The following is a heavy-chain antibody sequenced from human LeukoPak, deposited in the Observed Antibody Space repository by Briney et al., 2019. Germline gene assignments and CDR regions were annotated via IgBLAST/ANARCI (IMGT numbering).Heavy chain of an antibody. Sequence: PGRSLRLSCAASGFTFSSYGMHWVRQAPGKGLEWVAVISYDGSNKYYADSVKGRFTISRDNSKNTPYLQMNSLRAEDTAVYYCAKGRPGFYSSGWYPWSWFDPWGQGTLVTVSS. CDR1: GFTFSSYG. D-gene: IGHD6-19*01. J-gene: IGHJ5*02. CDR2: ISYDGSNK. V-gene: IGHV3-30*18. CDR3: AKGRPGFYSSGWYPWSWFDP.